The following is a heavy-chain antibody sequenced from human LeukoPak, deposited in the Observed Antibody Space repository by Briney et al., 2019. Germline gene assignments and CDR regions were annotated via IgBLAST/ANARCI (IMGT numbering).Heavy chain of an antibody. D-gene: IGHD3-3*01. Sequence: ASVKVSCKASGYTFTSYDVNWVRQATGQGLEWMGWMNPISGNTGYAQKFQGRVTMTRNTSISTAYMELSSLRSEDTAVYYCARGLEGQYYDFWSGYYTGNWFDPWGQGTLVTVSS. CDR2: MNPISGNT. J-gene: IGHJ5*02. CDR1: GYTFTSYD. V-gene: IGHV1-8*01. CDR3: ARGLEGQYYDFWSGYYTGNWFDP.